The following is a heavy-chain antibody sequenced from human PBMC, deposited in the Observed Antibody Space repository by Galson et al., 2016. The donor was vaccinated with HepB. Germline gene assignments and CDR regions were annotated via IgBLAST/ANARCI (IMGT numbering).Heavy chain of an antibody. CDR2: IYNSGST. CDR3: ARRYCSSATCYRGSYGVDV. CDR1: GGSISSDY. D-gene: IGHD2-2*01. Sequence: ETLSLTCTVSGGSISSDYWTWIRQPPGKGLEWIGYIYNSGSTDYNPSLRSRVTISLDTSKNQFSLRLSSVAAADTAVYYCARRYCSSATCYRGSYGVDVRGQGTTVTVSS. J-gene: IGHJ6*02. V-gene: IGHV4-59*08.